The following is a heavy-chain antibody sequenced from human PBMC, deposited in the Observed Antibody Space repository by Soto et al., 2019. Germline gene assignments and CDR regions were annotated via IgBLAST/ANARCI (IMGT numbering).Heavy chain of an antibody. CDR1: GGSISSSNW. D-gene: IGHD3-10*01. CDR3: ARVNTMVRGVSFVDY. CDR2: IYHSGST. J-gene: IGHJ4*02. V-gene: IGHV4-4*02. Sequence: SETLSLTCAVSGGSISSSNWWSWVRQPPGKGLEWIGEIYHSGSTNYNPSLKSRVTISVDKSKNQFSLKLSSVTAADTAVYYCARVNTMVRGVSFVDYWGQGTLVTVSS.